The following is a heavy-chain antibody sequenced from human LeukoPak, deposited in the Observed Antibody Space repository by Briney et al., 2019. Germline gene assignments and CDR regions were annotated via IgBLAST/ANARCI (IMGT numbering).Heavy chain of an antibody. CDR1: GGSISSGGYY. J-gene: IGHJ4*02. Sequence: PSETLSLTCTVSGGSISSGGYYWSWIRQHPGKGLEWIGYIYYSGSTYYNPSLKSRVTISVDTSKNQFSLKLSSVTAADTAVYYCARDGGPSYYYDSSGYPVFDYWGQGTLVTVSS. D-gene: IGHD3-22*01. V-gene: IGHV4-31*03. CDR3: ARDGGPSYYYDSSGYPVFDY. CDR2: IYYSGST.